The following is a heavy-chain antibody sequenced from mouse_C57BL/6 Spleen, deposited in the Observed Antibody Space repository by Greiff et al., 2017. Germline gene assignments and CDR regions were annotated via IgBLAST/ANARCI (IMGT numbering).Heavy chain of an antibody. CDR2: IRNKANNHAT. J-gene: IGHJ3*01. V-gene: IGHV6-6*01. CDR1: GFTFSDAW. D-gene: IGHD4-1*01. Sequence: EVKLQESGGGLVQPGGSMKLSCAASGFTFSDAWMDWVRQSPEKGLEWVAEIRNKANNHATYYAESVKGRFTISRDDSKSSVYLQMNSLRAEDTGIYYCTRKLGGGWFAYWGQGTLVTVSA. CDR3: TRKLGGGWFAY.